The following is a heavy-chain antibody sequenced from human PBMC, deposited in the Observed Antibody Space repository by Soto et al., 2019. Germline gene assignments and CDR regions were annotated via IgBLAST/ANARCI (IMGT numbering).Heavy chain of an antibody. V-gene: IGHV3-11*01. CDR1: GFTFGDFY. CDR3: ARPNWNSRGGVYNL. Sequence: QARLVESGGGLVEPGGSLRLSCTASGFTFGDFYMIWFRQAPGRGLEWISYITKTRTTIYHADPVKGRFSVSRDNARSSLYLQMNSLRAEDTTVYYCARPNWNSRGGVYNLWGQGTLVTVSS. CDR2: ITKTRTTI. J-gene: IGHJ4*02. D-gene: IGHD3-16*01.